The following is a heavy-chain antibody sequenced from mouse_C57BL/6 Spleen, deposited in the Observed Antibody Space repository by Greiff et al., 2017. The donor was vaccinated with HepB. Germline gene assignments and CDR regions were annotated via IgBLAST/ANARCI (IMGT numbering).Heavy chain of an antibody. V-gene: IGHV5-6*01. CDR3: ARPSYYGSSDYAMDY. CDR1: GFTFSSYG. Sequence: EVKLVESGGDLVKPGGSLKLSCAASGFTFSSYGMSWVRQTPDKRLEWVATISSGGSYTYYPDSVKGRFTISRDNAKNTLYLQMSSLKSEDTAMYYCARPSYYGSSDYAMDYWGQGTSVTVSS. J-gene: IGHJ4*01. CDR2: ISSGGSYT. D-gene: IGHD1-1*01.